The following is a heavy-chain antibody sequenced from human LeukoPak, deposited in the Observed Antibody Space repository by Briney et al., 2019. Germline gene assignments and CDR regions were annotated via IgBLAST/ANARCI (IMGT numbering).Heavy chain of an antibody. CDR2: INHSGST. CDR3: ARTKNWEPLDY. J-gene: IGHJ4*02. Sequence: SETLSLTGAVYGWSFSGYYWSWIRQPPGKGLEWIGEINHSGSTNHNPSLKSRVTISVDTSKNQFSLKLSSVTAADTAVYYCARTKNWEPLDYWGQGTLVTVSS. CDR1: GWSFSGYY. D-gene: IGHD1-26*01. V-gene: IGHV4-34*01.